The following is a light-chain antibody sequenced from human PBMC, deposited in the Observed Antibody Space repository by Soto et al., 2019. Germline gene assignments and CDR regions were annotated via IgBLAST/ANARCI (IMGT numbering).Light chain of an antibody. CDR2: EVD. V-gene: IGLV2-8*01. CDR3: TSYATGNTFP. Sequence: QSALTQPPSASGSLGQSVTISCTGTSRDVGVYNWVSWYQHHPGKVPKLLIYEVDKRPSGVPDRFSGSKSGNTASLTVSGLQAEDEADYYCTSYATGNTFPFGGGTKLTV. J-gene: IGLJ2*01. CDR1: SRDVGVYNW.